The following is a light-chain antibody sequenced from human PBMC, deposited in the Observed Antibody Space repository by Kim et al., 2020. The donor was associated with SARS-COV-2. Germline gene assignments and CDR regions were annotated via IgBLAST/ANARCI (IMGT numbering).Light chain of an antibody. V-gene: IGKV1-9*01. Sequence: ASVGDRVTITCRASQGISSYLAWYQQKPGKAPNLLIYAASTLQSGVPSRFSGSGSGTEFTLTISSLQPEDFATYYCQQLNSYPRAFGPGTKVDIK. CDR3: QQLNSYPRA. CDR1: QGISSY. CDR2: AAS. J-gene: IGKJ3*01.